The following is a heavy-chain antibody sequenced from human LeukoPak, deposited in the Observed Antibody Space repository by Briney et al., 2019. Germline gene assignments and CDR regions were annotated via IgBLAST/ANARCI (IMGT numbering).Heavy chain of an antibody. D-gene: IGHD6-19*01. CDR2: IYYSGST. V-gene: IGHV4-59*01. Sequence: SETLSLTCTVSGGSISSYYWSWIRQPPGKGPEWIGYIYYSGSTNYNPSLKSRVTISVDTSKNQFSLKLSSVTAADTAVYYCARIAVAEGFDPWGQGTLVTVSS. CDR3: ARIAVAEGFDP. CDR1: GGSISSYY. J-gene: IGHJ5*02.